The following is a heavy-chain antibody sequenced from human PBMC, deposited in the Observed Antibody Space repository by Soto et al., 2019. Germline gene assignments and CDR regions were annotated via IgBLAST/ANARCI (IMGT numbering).Heavy chain of an antibody. CDR3: AKVIGGSESYWGGSHYYYALDV. J-gene: IGHJ6*02. CDR1: GFTFGDYE. Sequence: QVQLVESGGGLVQPGGSLRLSCAASGFTFGDYEMSWIRQAAGKGPEWVSFLSRSGNTIYYADSVRGRFTMSRDNSRNTIYLQMMSLRAEDTAVYYCAKVIGGSESYWGGSHYYYALDVWGQGTTVTVSS. CDR2: LSRSGNTI. V-gene: IGHV3-11*01. D-gene: IGHD3-10*01.